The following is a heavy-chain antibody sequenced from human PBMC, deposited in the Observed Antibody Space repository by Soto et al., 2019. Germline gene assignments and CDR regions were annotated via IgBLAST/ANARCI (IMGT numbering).Heavy chain of an antibody. V-gene: IGHV3-53*01. CDR2: IYSGGST. CDR1: GFTVSDNY. D-gene: IGHD1-26*01. Sequence: GGSLRLSCAASGFTVSDNYMNWVRQAPGKGLEWVSVIYSGGSTYYTDSVKGRFTISRDNSKNTLYLQMNSLRAEDTAVYYCARIMAGATPYWGQGTLVTVSS. J-gene: IGHJ4*02. CDR3: ARIMAGATPY.